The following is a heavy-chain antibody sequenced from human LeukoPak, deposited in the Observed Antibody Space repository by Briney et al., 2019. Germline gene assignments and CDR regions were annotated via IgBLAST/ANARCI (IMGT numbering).Heavy chain of an antibody. CDR2: ISGSGGST. Sequence: PGGSLRLSCAASGFTFSSYGMSWVRQAPGKGLEWVSAISGSGGSTYYADSVKGRFTISRDNSKNTLYLQMNSLRAEDTAVYYCARQGGAGIAVAGVDYWGQGTLVTVSS. CDR1: GFTFSSYG. J-gene: IGHJ4*02. CDR3: ARQGGAGIAVAGVDY. D-gene: IGHD6-19*01. V-gene: IGHV3-23*01.